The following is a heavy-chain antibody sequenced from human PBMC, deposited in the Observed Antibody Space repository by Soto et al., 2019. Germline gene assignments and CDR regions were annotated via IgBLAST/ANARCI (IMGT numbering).Heavy chain of an antibody. J-gene: IGHJ6*02. CDR3: ARDRRIAAYYYYGMDV. D-gene: IGHD6-13*01. CDR1: GGSISSGGYY. Sequence: SETLSLTCTVPGGSISSGGYYWSWIRQHPGKGLEWIGYIYYSGSTYYNPSLKSRVTISVDTSKNQFSLKLSSVTAADTAVYYCARDRRIAAYYYYGMDVWGQGTTVTVSS. V-gene: IGHV4-31*03. CDR2: IYYSGST.